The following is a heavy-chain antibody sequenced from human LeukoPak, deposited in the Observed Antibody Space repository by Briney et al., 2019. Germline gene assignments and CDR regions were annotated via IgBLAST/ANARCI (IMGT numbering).Heavy chain of an antibody. V-gene: IGHV3-48*03. Sequence: PGGSLRLSCAASGFTFFSYERNWVRHAPGKGLEGVSYISSSVRTIYYAHSVKGRFTISRDNGKKPLYLQMNSLRAEDTAVYYCARDRGWGMDVWGKGTTVTISS. J-gene: IGHJ6*03. D-gene: IGHD5-12*01. CDR3: ARDRGWGMDV. CDR2: ISSSVRTI. CDR1: GFTFFSYE.